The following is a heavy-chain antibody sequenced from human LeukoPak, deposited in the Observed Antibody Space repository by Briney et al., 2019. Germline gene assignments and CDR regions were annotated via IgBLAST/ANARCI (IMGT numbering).Heavy chain of an antibody. CDR1: GYTFTSYD. V-gene: IGHV1-8*03. CDR3: ARGAGITIFGVAFDY. CDR2: MNPNSGNT. J-gene: IGHJ4*02. Sequence: ASVKVSCKASGYTFTSYDINWVRQATGQGLEWMGWMNPNSGNTGYAQRFQGRVTITRNTSISTAYMELSSLRSEDTAVYYCARGAGITIFGVAFDYWGQGTLVTVSS. D-gene: IGHD3-3*01.